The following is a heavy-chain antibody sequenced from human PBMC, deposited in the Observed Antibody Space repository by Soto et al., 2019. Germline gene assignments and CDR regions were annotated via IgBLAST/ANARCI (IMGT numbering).Heavy chain of an antibody. CDR2: VYYSGST. CDR3: ARGLRFLEWLFDN. CDR1: GGSINSYY. Sequence: QVQLQESGPGLVKPSETLSLTCTVSGGSINSYYWSWIRQPPGKGLEWIGYVYYSGSTNYNPSLKSRVTISVDPSKNQFSLKLSSVTAADTAVYYCARGLRFLEWLFDNWGQGTLVTVSS. J-gene: IGHJ4*02. V-gene: IGHV4-59*01. D-gene: IGHD3-3*01.